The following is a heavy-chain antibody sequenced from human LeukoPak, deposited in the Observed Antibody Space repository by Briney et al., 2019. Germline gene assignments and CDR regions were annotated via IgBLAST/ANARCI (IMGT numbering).Heavy chain of an antibody. J-gene: IGHJ4*02. Sequence: AGGSLRLSCVASGFTFNNYGMHWVRQAPGKGLEWVAVISYDGRNKHYPDSVKGRFTISRDISTDTLWLQMDSLRTEDTAVYYCAKGPLRGTAAAIDYWGQGTLVTVSS. CDR3: AKGPLRGTAAAIDY. D-gene: IGHD2-2*01. CDR2: ISYDGRNK. V-gene: IGHV3-30*18. CDR1: GFTFNNYG.